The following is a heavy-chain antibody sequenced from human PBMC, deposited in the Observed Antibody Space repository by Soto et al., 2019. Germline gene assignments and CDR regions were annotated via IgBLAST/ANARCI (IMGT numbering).Heavy chain of an antibody. J-gene: IGHJ6*02. CDR3: ARQDSSGWFGPKYYYCGMDV. D-gene: IGHD6-19*01. CDR2: IYPGDSDT. V-gene: IGHV5-51*01. CDR1: GYSFTSYW. Sequence: PGESLKISCKGSGYSFTSYWIGWVRQMPGKGLEWMGIIYPGDSDTRYSPSFQGQVTISADKSISTAYLQWSSLKASDTAMYYCARQDSSGWFGPKYYYCGMDVWGQGNTVTVSS.